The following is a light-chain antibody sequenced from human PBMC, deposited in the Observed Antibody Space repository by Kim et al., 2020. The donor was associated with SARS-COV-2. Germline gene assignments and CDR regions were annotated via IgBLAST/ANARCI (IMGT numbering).Light chain of an antibody. CDR1: KLGDTY. CDR3: LTWDRGTAV. V-gene: IGLV3-1*01. Sequence: SVSPEQTANITCSGDKLGDTYIAWYQQRPGQSPVLISHQDNERPSGIPARVSGSNPGNTATLTISGAQATDEADYYCLTWDRGTAVFGGGTKLTVL. J-gene: IGLJ3*02. CDR2: QDN.